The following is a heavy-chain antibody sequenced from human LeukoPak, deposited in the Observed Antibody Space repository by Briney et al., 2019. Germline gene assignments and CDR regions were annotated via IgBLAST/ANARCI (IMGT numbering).Heavy chain of an antibody. V-gene: IGHV3-23*01. J-gene: IGHJ6*04. CDR2: ITGSGGRT. CDR3: AELGITMIGGV. D-gene: IGHD3-10*02. CDR1: GFTFSSYA. Sequence: GGSLRLSCAASGFTFSSYAMNWVRQAPGKGLEWVSAITGSGGRTYYADSVKGRFTISRDNSKNSLYLQMNSLRAEDTAVYYCAELGITMIGGVWGKGTTVTISS.